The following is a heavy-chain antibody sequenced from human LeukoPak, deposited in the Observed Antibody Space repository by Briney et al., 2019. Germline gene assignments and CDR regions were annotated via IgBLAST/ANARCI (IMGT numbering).Heavy chain of an antibody. V-gene: IGHV3-23*01. Sequence: GGSLRLSCAASGFTFSSYAMSWARQAPGKGLEWVSAISGSGGSTYYADSVKGRFTISRDNSKNTLYLQMNSLRAEDTAVYYCAKTPYGGYLYYFDYWGQGTLVTVSS. CDR3: AKTPYGGYLYYFDY. J-gene: IGHJ4*02. CDR2: ISGSGGST. CDR1: GFTFSSYA. D-gene: IGHD5-12*01.